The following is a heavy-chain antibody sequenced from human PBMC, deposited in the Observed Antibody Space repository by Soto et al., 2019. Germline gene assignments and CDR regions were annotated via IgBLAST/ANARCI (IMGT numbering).Heavy chain of an antibody. D-gene: IGHD6-13*01. CDR3: TREPGYSSSWYVFDY. V-gene: IGHV3-49*03. Sequence: EVQLVESGGGLVQPGRSLRLSCTASGFTFGDYAMSWFRQAPGKGLEWVGFIRSKAYGGTTEYAASVKGRFTISRDDSKSIAYLQMNSLKTEDTAVYYCTREPGYSSSWYVFDYWGQGTLVTVSS. CDR2: IRSKAYGGTT. J-gene: IGHJ4*02. CDR1: GFTFGDYA.